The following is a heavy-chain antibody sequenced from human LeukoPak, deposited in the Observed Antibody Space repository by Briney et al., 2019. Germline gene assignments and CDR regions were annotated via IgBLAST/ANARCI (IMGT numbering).Heavy chain of an antibody. CDR3: AKAPSGGGYYDSSGYYEELDYGMDV. D-gene: IGHD3-22*01. V-gene: IGHV3-9*01. CDR2: ISWNSGSI. J-gene: IGHJ6*02. Sequence: GGSLRLSCAASGFTFDDYAMHWVRQAPGKGLEWVSGISWNSGSIGYADSVKGRFTISRDNAKNSLYLQMNSLRAEGTALYYCAKAPSGGGYYDSSGYYEELDYGMDVWGQGTTVTVSS. CDR1: GFTFDDYA.